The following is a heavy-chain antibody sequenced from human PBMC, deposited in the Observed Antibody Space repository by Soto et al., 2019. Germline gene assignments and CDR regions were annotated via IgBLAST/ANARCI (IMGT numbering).Heavy chain of an antibody. CDR2: ISYDGSNK. V-gene: IGHV3-30-3*01. CDR1: GFTFSRYD. D-gene: IGHD3-22*01. J-gene: IGHJ5*02. CDR3: ARGQNTYYYDSSATRAADP. Sequence: QVQLVESGGGVVQPGRSLRLSCAASGFTFSRYDMHWVRQAPGKGLEWVAVISYDGSNKYYADSVKGRFTISRDNSKNTLYLQMNSLRAEDTAVYYCARGQNTYYYDSSATRAADPWGQGTLVTVSS.